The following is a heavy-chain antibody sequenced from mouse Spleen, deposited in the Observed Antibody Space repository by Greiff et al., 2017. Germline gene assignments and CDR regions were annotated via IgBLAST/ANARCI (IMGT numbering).Heavy chain of an antibody. CDR3: ARGYGKDYFDY. Sequence: EVQGVESGGGLVQSGRSLRLSCATSGFTFSDFYMEWVRQAPGKGLEWIAASRNKANDYTTEYSASVKGRFIVSRDTSQSILYLQMNALRAEDTAIYYCARGYGKDYFDYWGQGTTLTVSS. J-gene: IGHJ2*01. CDR2: SRNKANDYTT. CDR1: GFTFSDFY. D-gene: IGHD2-1*01. V-gene: IGHV7-1*01.